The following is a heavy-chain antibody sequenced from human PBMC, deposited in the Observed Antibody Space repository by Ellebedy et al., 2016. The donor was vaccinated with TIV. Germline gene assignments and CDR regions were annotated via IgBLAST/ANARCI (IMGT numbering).Heavy chain of an antibody. CDR2: FTGSGGGDGT. CDR1: GFTFSNYA. V-gene: IGHV3-23*01. Sequence: GESLKISCVASGFTFSNYAMNWVRQIPGKGLEWVSSFTGSGGGDGTYLADAVKGRFAISRDNSKKMLYLQMNSLRADDTAVYYCARSIALVGTKGGFDYWGQGILVTVSS. D-gene: IGHD6-6*01. CDR3: ARSIALVGTKGGFDY. J-gene: IGHJ5*01.